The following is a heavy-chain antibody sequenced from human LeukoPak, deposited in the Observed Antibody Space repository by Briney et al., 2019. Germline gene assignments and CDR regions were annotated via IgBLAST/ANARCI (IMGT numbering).Heavy chain of an antibody. CDR3: ARGRTTSLSYFDY. CDR2: INHSGST. V-gene: IGHV4-34*01. Sequence: KPSETLSLTCAVYGGSFSGYCWSWIRQPPGKGLEWIGEINHSGSTSYNPSLKSRVTISVDTSKNQFSLKLSSVTAADTAVYYCARGRTTSLSYFDYWGQGTLVTVSS. J-gene: IGHJ4*02. CDR1: GGSFSGYC. D-gene: IGHD1-1*01.